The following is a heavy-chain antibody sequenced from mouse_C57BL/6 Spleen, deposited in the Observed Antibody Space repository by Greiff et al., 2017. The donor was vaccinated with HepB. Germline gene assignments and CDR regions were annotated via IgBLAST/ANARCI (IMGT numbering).Heavy chain of an antibody. V-gene: IGHV1-80*01. Sequence: VKLVESGAELVKPGASVKISCKASGYAFSSYWMNWVKQRPGKGLEWIGQIYPGDGDTNYNGKFKGKATLTADKSSSTAYMQLSSLTSEDSAVYFCARSYGSSYGFAYWGQGTLVTVSA. CDR1: GYAFSSYW. CDR2: IYPGDGDT. D-gene: IGHD1-1*01. CDR3: ARSYGSSYGFAY. J-gene: IGHJ3*01.